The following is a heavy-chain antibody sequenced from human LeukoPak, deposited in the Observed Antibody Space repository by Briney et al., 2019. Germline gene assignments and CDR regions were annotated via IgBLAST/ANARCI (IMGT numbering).Heavy chain of an antibody. CDR1: GDSVSSETAA. CDR3: SREIAGTCVFDI. D-gene: IGHD1-1*01. V-gene: IGHV6-1*01. J-gene: IGHJ3*02. CDR2: TLYRSKWYS. Sequence: SQTLSLACAISGDSVSSETAAWNWIRQSPSRGLEWLGRTLYRSKWYSDYALSVKSRITINPDTSKNQFSLQLDSVTPEDTAAYYCSREIAGTCVFDIWGQGTMVTVSS.